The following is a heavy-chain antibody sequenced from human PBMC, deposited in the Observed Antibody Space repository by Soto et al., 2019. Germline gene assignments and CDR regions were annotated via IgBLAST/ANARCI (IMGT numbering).Heavy chain of an antibody. CDR1: SDSITHKNYY. D-gene: IGHD2-15*01. V-gene: IGHV4-39*01. J-gene: IGHJ3*02. CDR2: IYFTGNT. Sequence: SETLSLTCTVSSDSITHKNYYWGWIRQSPGKGLEWIGDIYFTGNTYYNPSLKSRVTIFIDTSKNYFSLNLSSVTATDSAIYCCARHWPGGSDAFDIWGQGTMVTVSS. CDR3: ARHWPGGSDAFDI.